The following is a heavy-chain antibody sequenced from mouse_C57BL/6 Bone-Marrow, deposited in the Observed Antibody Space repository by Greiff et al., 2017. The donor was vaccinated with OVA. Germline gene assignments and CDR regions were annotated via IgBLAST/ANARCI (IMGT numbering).Heavy chain of an antibody. CDR3: TSLRYPY. Sequence: EVQVVESGAELVRPGASVKLSCTASGFNIKDDYMHWVKQRPEQGLEWIGWIDPENGDTEYASKFQGKATITADTSSNTAYLQLSSLTSEDTAVYYCTSLRYPYWGQGTTLTVSS. CDR2: IDPENGDT. V-gene: IGHV14-4*01. CDR1: GFNIKDDY. J-gene: IGHJ2*01. D-gene: IGHD1-1*01.